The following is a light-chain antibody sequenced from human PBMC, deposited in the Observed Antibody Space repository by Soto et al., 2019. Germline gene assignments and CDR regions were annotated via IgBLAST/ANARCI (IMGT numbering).Light chain of an antibody. CDR1: SSDVGGYNY. Sequence: QSVLTQPASVSGSPGQSITISCTGTSSDVGGYNYVSWYQQHPGKAPKLMIYEVRNRPSGVSYRFSGSKSGNTASLTISGLQAEDEADYYCISYTSSITYVFGTGKKATV. CDR3: ISYTSSITYV. V-gene: IGLV2-14*01. J-gene: IGLJ1*01. CDR2: EVR.